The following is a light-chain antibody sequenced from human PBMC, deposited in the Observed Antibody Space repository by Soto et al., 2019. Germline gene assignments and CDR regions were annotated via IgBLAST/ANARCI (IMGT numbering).Light chain of an antibody. CDR3: QQYNNWPPSEYT. J-gene: IGKJ2*01. CDR1: QSVSSN. CDR2: STS. Sequence: EIVMTQSPATLSVSPGERATLSCRASQSVSSNLAWYQQKPGKPPRLLIYSTSARATGVPARFSGSGSGTEFTLTISSLPSEDFAVYYCQQYNNWPPSEYTFGQGTKLEIK. V-gene: IGKV3-15*01.